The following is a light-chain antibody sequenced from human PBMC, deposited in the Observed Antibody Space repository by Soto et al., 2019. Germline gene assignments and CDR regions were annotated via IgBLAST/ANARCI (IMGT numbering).Light chain of an antibody. J-gene: IGKJ4*01. Sequence: EIVMTQSPATLSVSPGERATLTCRASQSVSGFLAWFQQTPGQVPRLLIYGASTRATGIPDRFSGSGSGTEFTLTITSLQSEDFAVYYCQQYKNWPAFTFGGGTKVEIK. V-gene: IGKV3-15*01. CDR2: GAS. CDR3: QQYKNWPAFT. CDR1: QSVSGF.